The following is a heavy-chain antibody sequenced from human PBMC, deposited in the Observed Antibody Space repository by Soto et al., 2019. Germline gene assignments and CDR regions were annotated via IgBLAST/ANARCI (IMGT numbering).Heavy chain of an antibody. D-gene: IGHD2-21*01. CDR2: INNAGTTT. V-gene: IGHV3-74*01. J-gene: IGHJ4*02. Sequence: EVQLVESGGGFVQPGGSLTLSCVVSGFTFSTYWMHWVRQAAGKGLVWVSRINNAGTTTTYAYSVKGRFTISRDTDTITLNLELNPPRAEDTAVYYSTRVHIADDYWGQGTLVTVSS. CDR3: TRVHIADDY. CDR1: GFTFSTYW.